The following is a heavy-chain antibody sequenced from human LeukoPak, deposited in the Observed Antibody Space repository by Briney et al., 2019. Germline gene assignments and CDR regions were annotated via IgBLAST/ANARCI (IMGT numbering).Heavy chain of an antibody. CDR3: AKDRGRIGNDAFDI. J-gene: IGHJ3*02. D-gene: IGHD2-15*01. V-gene: IGHV3-74*01. Sequence: GGSLRLSCAASGFTFRSFWMHWVRQAPGKGLLWVSRINSDGTSTTYADSVKGRFTISRDNSKNTLYLQMNSLRAEDTAVYYCAKDRGRIGNDAFDIWGQGTMVTVSS. CDR2: INSDGTST. CDR1: GFTFRSFW.